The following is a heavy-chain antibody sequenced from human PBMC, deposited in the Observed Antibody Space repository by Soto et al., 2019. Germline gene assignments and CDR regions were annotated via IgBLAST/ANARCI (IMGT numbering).Heavy chain of an antibody. J-gene: IGHJ4*02. CDR2: ISFSGTT. Sequence: SETLSLTCTVSGDSSTRSYWSWVRQPPGKGLEWIGYISFSGTTTYNPSLKSRVTISLDTSTTQFSLKLSYVTAADTAVSYCARDGRVYSGYSYDSWGQGTLVTVSS. D-gene: IGHD5-12*01. CDR1: GDSSTRSY. CDR3: ARDGRVYSGYSYDS. V-gene: IGHV4-59*01.